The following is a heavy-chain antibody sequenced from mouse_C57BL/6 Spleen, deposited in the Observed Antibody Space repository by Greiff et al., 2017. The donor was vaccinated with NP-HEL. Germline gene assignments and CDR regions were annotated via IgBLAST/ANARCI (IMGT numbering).Heavy chain of an antibody. CDR3: ARGVLRSYWYFDV. CDR1: GYTFTSYW. J-gene: IGHJ1*03. V-gene: IGHV1-53*01. CDR2: INPSNGGT. D-gene: IGHD1-1*01. Sequence: VKLMESGTELVKPGASVKLSCKASGYTFTSYWMHWVKQRPGQGLEWIGNINPSNGGTNYNEKFKSKATLTVDKSSSTAYMQLSSLTSEDSAVYYCARGVLRSYWYFDVWGTGTTVTVSS.